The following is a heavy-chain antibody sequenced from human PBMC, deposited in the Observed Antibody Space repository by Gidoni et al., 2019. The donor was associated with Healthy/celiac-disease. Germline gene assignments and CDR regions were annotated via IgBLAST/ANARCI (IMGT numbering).Heavy chain of an antibody. J-gene: IGHJ3*02. Sequence: QAQLVQSGSELKKPGASVKVSCKVSGYTFSSYAMNWVRQAPGQGLEWMGWINTNTGNPKYAQGFTGRFVFFLDTSVTTTYLQISSLKAEDTAVYYCARVGYLGTTGTWAYDIWGQGTMVTVSS. V-gene: IGHV7-4-1*02. CDR1: GYTFSSYA. CDR3: ARVGYLGTTGTWAYDI. CDR2: INTNTGNP. D-gene: IGHD1-1*01.